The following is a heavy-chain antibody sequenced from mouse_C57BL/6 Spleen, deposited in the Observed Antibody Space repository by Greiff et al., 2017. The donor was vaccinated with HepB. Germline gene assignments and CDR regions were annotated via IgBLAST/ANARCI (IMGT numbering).Heavy chain of an antibody. V-gene: IGHV1-69*01. CDR1: GYTFTSYW. D-gene: IGHD3-2*02. J-gene: IGHJ4*01. Sequence: VQLQQPGAELVMPGASVKLSCKASGYTFTSYWMHWVKQRPGQGLEWIGEIDPSDSYTNYNQKFKGKSKLTVDKSSSTAYMQLSSLTSEDSAVYYCARGGAQATGAMDYWGQGTSVTVSS. CDR3: ARGGAQATGAMDY. CDR2: IDPSDSYT.